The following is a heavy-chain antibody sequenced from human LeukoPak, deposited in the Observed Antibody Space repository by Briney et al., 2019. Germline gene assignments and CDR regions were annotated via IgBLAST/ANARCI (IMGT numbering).Heavy chain of an antibody. CDR2: IRYDGSNK. V-gene: IGHV3-30*02. Sequence: GGPLRLSCAASGFTFSSYGMHWVRQAPGKGLEWVAFIRYDGSNKYYADSVKGRFTISRDNSKNTLYLQMNSLRAEDTAVYYCAKDGNSGYDFYFFDYWGQGTLVTVSS. CDR1: GFTFSSYG. J-gene: IGHJ4*02. D-gene: IGHD5-12*01. CDR3: AKDGNSGYDFYFFDY.